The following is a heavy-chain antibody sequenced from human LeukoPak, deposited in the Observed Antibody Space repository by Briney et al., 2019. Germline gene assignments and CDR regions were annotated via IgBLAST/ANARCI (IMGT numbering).Heavy chain of an antibody. CDR3: AKDRGSGWSPYYYYGMDV. Sequence: SGGSLRLSCAASGFTFDDYAMHWVRQAPGKGLEWVSGISWNSGSIGYADSVKGRFTISRDSAKNSLYLQMNSLRPEDTALYYRAKDRGSGWSPYYYYGMDVWGQGTTVIVSS. V-gene: IGHV3-9*01. D-gene: IGHD6-19*01. J-gene: IGHJ6*02. CDR2: ISWNSGSI. CDR1: GFTFDDYA.